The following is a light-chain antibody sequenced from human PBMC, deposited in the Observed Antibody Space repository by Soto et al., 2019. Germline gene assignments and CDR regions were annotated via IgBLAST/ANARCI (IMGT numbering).Light chain of an antibody. CDR3: SSYTSISTLV. CDR2: EVS. V-gene: IGLV2-14*01. J-gene: IGLJ2*01. Sequence: QSVLTQPASVSGSPGQSITITYTGTSSDVGGYNYVSWYQQHPGKAPKLMIYEVSNRPSGVSNRFSGSKSGNTASLSISGLQAEDEADYYCSSYTSISTLVFGGGTKVTVL. CDR1: SSDVGGYNY.